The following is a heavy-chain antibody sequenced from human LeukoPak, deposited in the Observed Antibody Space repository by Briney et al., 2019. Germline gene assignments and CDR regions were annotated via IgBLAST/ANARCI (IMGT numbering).Heavy chain of an antibody. V-gene: IGHV3-21*01. CDR1: GFTFSSYR. D-gene: IGHD6-19*01. CDR2: ISSRSSYI. CDR3: ARDQAAGDFDY. Sequence: GGSPRLSCAASGFTFSSYRMNWVRQAPGKGLEWVSSISSRSSYIYADSVKGRFTISRDNAKNSLYLQMNSLRAEDTAVYYCARDQAAGDFDYWGQGTLVTVSS. J-gene: IGHJ4*02.